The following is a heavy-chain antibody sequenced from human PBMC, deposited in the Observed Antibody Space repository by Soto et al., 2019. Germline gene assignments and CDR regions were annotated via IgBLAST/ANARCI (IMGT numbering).Heavy chain of an antibody. CDR3: ARDTHYYDSSGRDAFDI. D-gene: IGHD3-22*01. CDR1: GGSISSYY. V-gene: IGHV4-4*07. J-gene: IGHJ3*02. CDR2: IYTSGST. Sequence: QVQLQESGPGLVKPSETLSLTCTVSGGSISSYYWSWIRQPAGKGLEWIGRIYTSGSTNYNPSLKSRVTMSVDTSKNQFSLKLSSLTAADTAVYYCARDTHYYDSSGRDAFDIWGQGTMVTVSS.